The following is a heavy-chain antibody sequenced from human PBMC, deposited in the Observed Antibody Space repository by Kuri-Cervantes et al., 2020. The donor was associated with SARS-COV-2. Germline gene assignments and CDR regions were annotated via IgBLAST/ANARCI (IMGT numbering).Heavy chain of an antibody. CDR3: ARMNYEILTGADAFDI. CDR1: GYTFTSYG. D-gene: IGHD3-9*01. CDR2: ISAYNGNT. J-gene: IGHJ3*02. Sequence: ASVKVSCKASGYTFTSYGISWVRQAPGQGLEWMGWISAYNGNTNYAQKLQGRVTMTTDTSTSTAYMELRSLRSDDTAVYYCARMNYEILTGADAFDIWGQGTMVTVSS. V-gene: IGHV1-18*04.